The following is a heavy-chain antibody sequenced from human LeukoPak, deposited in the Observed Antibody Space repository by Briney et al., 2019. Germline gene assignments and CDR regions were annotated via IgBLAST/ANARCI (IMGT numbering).Heavy chain of an antibody. D-gene: IGHD2-15*01. CDR3: ARDRSGPLLTPTNWFDP. CDR2: INSDGSST. V-gene: IGHV3-74*01. Sequence: GGSLRLSCAASGFTFSSYWMHWVRQAPGKGLVWVSRINSDGSSTSYADSVKGRFTISRDNAKNTLYLQMNSLRAEDTAVYYCARDRSGPLLTPTNWFDPWGQGTLVTVSS. J-gene: IGHJ5*02. CDR1: GFTFSSYW.